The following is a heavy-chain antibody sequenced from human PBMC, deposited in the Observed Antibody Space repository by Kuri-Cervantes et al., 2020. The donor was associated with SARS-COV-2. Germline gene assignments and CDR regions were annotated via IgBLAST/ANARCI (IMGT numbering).Heavy chain of an antibody. J-gene: IGHJ5*02. CDR3: ARDVRYSGSYQCTS. CDR2: IYSRGDT. Sequence: GESLKISCVASGFSVTTNYMTWVRQAPGKGLEWVSLIYSRGDTFYADSVKGRFTISRDNAKNSLYLQMNSLRAEDTAVYYCARDVRYSGSYQCTSWGQGTVVTVSS. CDR1: GFSVTTNY. V-gene: IGHV3-66*01. D-gene: IGHD1-26*01.